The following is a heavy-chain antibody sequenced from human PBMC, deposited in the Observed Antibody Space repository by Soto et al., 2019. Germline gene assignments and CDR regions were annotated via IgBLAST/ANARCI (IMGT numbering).Heavy chain of an antibody. CDR2: IYYSGST. CDR3: AKTIAARPPVYYYGMDV. D-gene: IGHD6-6*01. Sequence: SETLSLTCTVSGGSISSGGYYWSWIRQHPGKGLEWIGYIYYSGSTYYNPSLKSRVTISVDTSKNQFSLKLSSVTAADTAVYYCAKTIAARPPVYYYGMDVRGQGTTVTVSS. CDR1: GGSISSGGYY. V-gene: IGHV4-31*03. J-gene: IGHJ6*02.